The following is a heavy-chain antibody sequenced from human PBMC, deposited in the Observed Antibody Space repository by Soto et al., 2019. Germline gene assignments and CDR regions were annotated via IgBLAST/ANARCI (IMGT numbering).Heavy chain of an antibody. V-gene: IGHV1-2*04. CDR2: INPNSGGT. D-gene: IGHD3-22*01. CDR1: GGTFSSYA. J-gene: IGHJ4*02. Sequence: GASVKVSCKASGGTFSSYAISWVRQAPGQGLEWMGWINPNSGGTNYAQKFQGWVTMTRDTSISTAYMELSRLRSDDTAVYYCARGAYYYDSSGYYEDSFDYWGQGTLVTVSS. CDR3: ARGAYYYDSSGYYEDSFDY.